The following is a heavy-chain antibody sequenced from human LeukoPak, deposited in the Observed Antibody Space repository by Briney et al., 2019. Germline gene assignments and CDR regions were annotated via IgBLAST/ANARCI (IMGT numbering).Heavy chain of an antibody. CDR1: VFTFRSCG. D-gene: IGHD3-10*01. V-gene: IGHV3-23*01. J-gene: IGHJ4*02. CDR2: ISYSGADT. CDR3: AKDRSGSGTYGLDY. Sequence: GGSLRLSSAVSVFTFRSCGMNWVRQAPGKGLEWISSISYSGADTHYADSVKGRFTVSRDNSKNTLYLQMNSLRAEDTAVYYCAKDRSGSGTYGLDYWGQGTLVTVSS.